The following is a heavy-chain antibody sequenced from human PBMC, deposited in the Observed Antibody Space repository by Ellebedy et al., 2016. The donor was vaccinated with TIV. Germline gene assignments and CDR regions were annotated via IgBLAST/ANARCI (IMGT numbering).Heavy chain of an antibody. CDR2: VWSDGTSK. CDR1: GVTFSNYG. J-gene: IGHJ3*01. V-gene: IGHV3-33*06. D-gene: IGHD3-22*01. CDR3: AKDLYENYDNSPSDGFDL. Sequence: GESLKISXVGSGVTFSNYGIHWVRRAPGKGLEWVAVVWSDGTSKQYGDSVKGRFSISRDTSRNTVYLEMNSLRAEDTAVYYCAKDLYENYDNSPSDGFDLWGQGTMVTVSS.